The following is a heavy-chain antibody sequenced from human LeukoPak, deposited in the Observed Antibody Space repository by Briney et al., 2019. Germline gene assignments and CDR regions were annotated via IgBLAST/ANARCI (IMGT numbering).Heavy chain of an antibody. Sequence: PGESLQISCKGSGYSFTSYWIGWVRQLPGKGLEWMGIIYPGDSDTRYSPSFLGQVTISADKSISTAYLQWSSLKASDTAIYYCARGTVTTDYFDYWGQGTLVTVSS. CDR3: ARGTVTTDYFDY. D-gene: IGHD4-17*01. CDR1: GYSFTSYW. V-gene: IGHV5-51*01. J-gene: IGHJ4*02. CDR2: IYPGDSDT.